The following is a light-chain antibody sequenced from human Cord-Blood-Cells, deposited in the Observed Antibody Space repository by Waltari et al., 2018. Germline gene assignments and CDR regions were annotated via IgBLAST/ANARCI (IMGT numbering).Light chain of an antibody. J-gene: IGLJ1*01. CDR3: QSADSSGTYYV. CDR2: KDS. CDR1: AFPQHH. V-gene: IGLV3-25*03. Sequence: SYELTQPPSASVSPGQTARITSPGDAFPQHHAYWSQPKPGQAHVLVIYKDSERPSGIPERFSGSSSGTTVTLTISGVQAEDEADYYCQSADSSGTYYVFGTGTKVTVL.